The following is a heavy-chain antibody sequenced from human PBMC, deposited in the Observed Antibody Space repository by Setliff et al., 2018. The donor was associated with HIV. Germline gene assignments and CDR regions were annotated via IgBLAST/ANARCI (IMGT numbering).Heavy chain of an antibody. J-gene: IGHJ4*02. CDR2: IYTTGST. CDR3: AREKTTLVRGVIIFQIFDY. CDR1: GDSISNYY. Sequence: SETLSLTCTVSGDSISNYYWSWVRQPPGKGLEWIGYIYTTGSTNYNPSLKSRVTMSVDTSENQFSLQLSSVTAADTAVYYCAREKTTLVRGVIIFQIFDYWGQGKLVTVSS. V-gene: IGHV4-4*09. D-gene: IGHD3-10*01.